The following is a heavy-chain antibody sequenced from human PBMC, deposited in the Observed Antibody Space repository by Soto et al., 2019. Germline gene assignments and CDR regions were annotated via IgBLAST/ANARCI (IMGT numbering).Heavy chain of an antibody. Sequence: PGGSLILSCAASGFTFETYGMHWVRQAPGKGLEWMAVISYDGSNKYYADSVKGRFTISRDNSKNTLYMQMNSLRAEDTAIYYCAHSRELDYGDYVARWDYWGQGTLVTVSS. CDR3: AHSRELDYGDYVARWDY. CDR2: ISYDGSNK. D-gene: IGHD4-17*01. V-gene: IGHV3-30*03. J-gene: IGHJ4*02. CDR1: GFTFETYG.